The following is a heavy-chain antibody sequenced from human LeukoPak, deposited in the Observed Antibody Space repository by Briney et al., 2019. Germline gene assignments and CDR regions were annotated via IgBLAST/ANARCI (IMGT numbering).Heavy chain of an antibody. J-gene: IGHJ5*02. CDR1: GFTFSTYG. V-gene: IGHV3-48*04. CDR3: GKSRIGFSGLVDL. Sequence: GGSLRFSCAASGFTFSTYGMQWVRQVPGKGLEWVSYISGSSDSIKYAESVKGRFTNSRDNAKNSLYLHLNSLRAEDTAVYYCGKSRIGFSGLVDLWGQGTLVTVSS. CDR2: ISGSSDSI. D-gene: IGHD1-26*01.